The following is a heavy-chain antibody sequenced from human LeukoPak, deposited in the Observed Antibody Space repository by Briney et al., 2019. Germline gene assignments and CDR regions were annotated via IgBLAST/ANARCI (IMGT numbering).Heavy chain of an antibody. Sequence: PSETLSLTCAVYGGSFSAYYWSWIRQPPGKGLEWIGEINHSGSTNYNPSLKSRVTISVDTSKNQFSLKLSSVTAADTAVYYCARDRHSSSWQRSDYWGQGTLVTVSS. D-gene: IGHD6-13*01. V-gene: IGHV4-34*01. CDR2: INHSGST. CDR1: GGSFSAYY. CDR3: ARDRHSSSWQRSDY. J-gene: IGHJ4*02.